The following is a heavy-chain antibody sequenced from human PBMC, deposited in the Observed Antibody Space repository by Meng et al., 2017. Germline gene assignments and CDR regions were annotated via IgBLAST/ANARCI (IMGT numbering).Heavy chain of an antibody. V-gene: IGHV1-2*06. Sequence: VLRLHVWAEVKKPWASVKGSCKASGYTFTSYGISWLRQAPGQGLEWMGRINPNSGGTNYAQKFQGRVTMTRDTSISTAYMELSRLRSDDTAVYYCARDKPSYYYYGMDVWGQGTTVTVSS. CDR3: ARDKPSYYYYGMDV. CDR1: GYTFTSYG. D-gene: IGHD1-14*01. CDR2: INPNSGGT. J-gene: IGHJ6*02.